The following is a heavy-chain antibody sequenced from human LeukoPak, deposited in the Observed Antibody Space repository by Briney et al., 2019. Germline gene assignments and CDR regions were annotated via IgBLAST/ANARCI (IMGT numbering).Heavy chain of an antibody. CDR2: ISYDGSNK. Sequence: GRSLRLSCAVSGFTFSSYGMHWVRQAPGKGRGWVAVISYDGSNKYYADSVKGRFTISRDNSKNTLYLQMNSLRAEDTAVYYCAKDGRVYSSSWYEMGIIDYWGQGTLVTVSS. V-gene: IGHV3-30*18. CDR3: AKDGRVYSSSWYEMGIIDY. D-gene: IGHD6-13*01. J-gene: IGHJ4*02. CDR1: GFTFSSYG.